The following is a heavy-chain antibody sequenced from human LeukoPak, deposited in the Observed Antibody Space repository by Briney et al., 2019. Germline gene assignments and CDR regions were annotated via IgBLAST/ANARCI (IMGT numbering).Heavy chain of an antibody. D-gene: IGHD3-22*01. CDR2: MNPNSGNT. J-gene: IGHJ4*02. CDR1: GYTFTSYD. Sequence: ASVKVSCKASGYTFTSYDINWVRQATGQGLEWMGWMNPNSGNTGYAQKFQGRVTMTRNTSISTAYMELSSLRAEDTAVYYCAKDFRYYDSSGYYLGEYFDYWGQGTLVTVSS. CDR3: AKDFRYYDSSGYYLGEYFDY. V-gene: IGHV1-8*01.